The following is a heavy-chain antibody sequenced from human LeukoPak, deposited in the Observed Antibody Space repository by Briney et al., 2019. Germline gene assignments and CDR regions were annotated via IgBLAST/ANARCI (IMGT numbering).Heavy chain of an antibody. CDR2: LSGSGGST. CDR1: GITFSTYA. V-gene: IGHV3-23*01. CDR3: AKGRREVVTAIFDY. D-gene: IGHD2-21*02. Sequence: AGGSLRLSCAASGITFSTYAMNWVRQAPGKGLEWVSSLSGSGGSTYYADSVKGWFTISRDNSKNTLYLQVNSLRAEDTAIYYCAKGRREVVTAIFDYWGQGTLVTVSS. J-gene: IGHJ4*02.